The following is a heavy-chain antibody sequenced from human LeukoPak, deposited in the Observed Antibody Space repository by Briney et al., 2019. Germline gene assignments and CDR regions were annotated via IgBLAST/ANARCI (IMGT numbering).Heavy chain of an antibody. CDR2: IIPIFGTA. CDR1: GYTFTSYD. V-gene: IGHV1-69*13. Sequence: GASVKVSCKASGYTFTSYDIHWVRQAPGQGLEWMGGIIPIFGTANYAQKFQGRVTITADESTSTAYMELSSLRSEDTAVYYCARDHRYVDTAMVTGFYCFDYWGQGTLVTVSS. D-gene: IGHD5-18*01. J-gene: IGHJ4*02. CDR3: ARDHRYVDTAMVTGFYCFDY.